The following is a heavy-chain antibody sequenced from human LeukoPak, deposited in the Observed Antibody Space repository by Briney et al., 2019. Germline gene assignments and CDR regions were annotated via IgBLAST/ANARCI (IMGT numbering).Heavy chain of an antibody. CDR1: GYTFTGYY. V-gene: IGHV1-2*02. J-gene: IGHJ5*02. CDR2: INPNSGGT. CDR3: ARVDSEYCSSTSCYKWFDP. Sequence: ASVKVSCKASGYTFTGYYIYWVRQAPGQGLESMGWINPNSGGTNYAQKFQGGVAMTRDTSVNTAYMELSRLRSDDTAVYYCARVDSEYCSSTSCYKWFDPWGQGTLVTVSS. D-gene: IGHD2-2*02.